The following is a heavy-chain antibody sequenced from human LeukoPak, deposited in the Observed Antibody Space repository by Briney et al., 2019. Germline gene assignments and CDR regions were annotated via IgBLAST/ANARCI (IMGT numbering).Heavy chain of an antibody. D-gene: IGHD6-6*01. J-gene: IGHJ6*02. CDR3: ARDRVLAASPYGMDV. CDR2: IYHSGST. V-gene: IGHV4-4*02. Sequence: PSETLSLTCAVSGGSISSSNWWSWVRQPPGKGPEWIGEIYHSGSTNYNPSLKSRVTISVDKSKNQFSLKLSSVTAADTAVYYCARDRVLAASPYGMDVWGQGTTVTVSS. CDR1: GGSISSSNW.